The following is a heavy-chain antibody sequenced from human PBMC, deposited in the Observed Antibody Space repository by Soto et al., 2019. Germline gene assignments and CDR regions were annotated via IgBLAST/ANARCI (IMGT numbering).Heavy chain of an antibody. CDR1: GFTFSSYG. V-gene: IGHV3-30*03. CDR3: ARDKTSKRVGNYDKHMGSNPMGSGMDV. Sequence: PGGSLRLSCAASGFTFSSYGMHWVRQAPGKGLEWVAVISYDGSNKYYADSVKGRFTISRDNFKNALYLQMNSLRAEDTAVYYCARDKTSKRVGNYDKHMGSNPMGSGMDVWGQGTTVTVSS. J-gene: IGHJ6*02. D-gene: IGHD1-7*01. CDR2: ISYDGSNK.